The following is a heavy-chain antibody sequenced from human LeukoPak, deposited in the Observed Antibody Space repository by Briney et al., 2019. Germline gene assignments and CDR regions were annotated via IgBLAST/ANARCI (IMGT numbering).Heavy chain of an antibody. J-gene: IGHJ4*02. D-gene: IGHD3-22*01. V-gene: IGHV4-31*03. CDR3: ARSVIVVGSFDY. CDR1: GGSISSGGYY. Sequence: PPQTLSLTCTVSGGSISSGGYYWSWIRQHPGKGLEWIGYIYYSGSTYYNPSLKSRVTISVDTSKNQFSLKLSSVTAADTAVYYCARSVIVVGSFDYWGQGTLVTVSS. CDR2: IYYSGST.